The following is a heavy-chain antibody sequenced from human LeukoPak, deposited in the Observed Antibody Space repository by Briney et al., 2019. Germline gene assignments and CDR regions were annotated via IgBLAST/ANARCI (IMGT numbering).Heavy chain of an antibody. Sequence: SETLSLTCTVSGGSISSYYWSWIRQPAGKGLEWIGRINTSGNTNYSPSLKSRVTISVDTSKNQFSLKLSSVTAADTAVYYCARHEKLGGDLGYWGQGTLVTVSS. CDR3: ARHEKLGGDLGY. D-gene: IGHD2-21*01. J-gene: IGHJ4*02. CDR2: INTSGNT. CDR1: GGSISSYY. V-gene: IGHV4-4*07.